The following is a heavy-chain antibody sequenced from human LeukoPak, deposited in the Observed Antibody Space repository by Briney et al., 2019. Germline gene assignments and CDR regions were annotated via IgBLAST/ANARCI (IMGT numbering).Heavy chain of an antibody. Sequence: GGSLRLSCAASGFTVSSNYMSWVRQAPGKGLEWLSVIYSGGSTYYADSVKGRFTISRDNSKNTLYLQMNSLRAEDTAVYYCAIGRYRDSSGLDYWGQGTLVTVSS. D-gene: IGHD3-22*01. CDR3: AIGRYRDSSGLDY. V-gene: IGHV3-66*01. CDR1: GFTVSSNY. CDR2: IYSGGST. J-gene: IGHJ4*02.